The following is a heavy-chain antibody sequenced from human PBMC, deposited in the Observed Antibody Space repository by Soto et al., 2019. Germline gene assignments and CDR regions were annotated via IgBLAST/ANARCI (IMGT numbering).Heavy chain of an antibody. Sequence: QVQLVQSGAEVKKPGASVKVSCKASGYTFTGYYMHWVRQAPGQGLEWMGWINPNSGGTNYAQKLQGWVTMTGDTSISTAYMELSRLRSDDTAVYYCARERVPRYCSGGSCYSNWYYFDYWGQGTLVTVSS. D-gene: IGHD2-15*01. CDR3: ARERVPRYCSGGSCYSNWYYFDY. V-gene: IGHV1-2*04. J-gene: IGHJ4*02. CDR1: GYTFTGYY. CDR2: INPNSGGT.